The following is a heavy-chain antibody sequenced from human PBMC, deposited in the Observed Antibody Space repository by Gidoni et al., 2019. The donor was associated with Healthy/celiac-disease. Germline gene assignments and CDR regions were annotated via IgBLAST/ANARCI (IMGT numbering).Heavy chain of an antibody. Sequence: QVQLVESGGGLVKPGGSLRLSCAPSGFPFSDYYLSWIRQAPGKGLEWVSYISSSGSTIYYADSVKGRFTISRDNAKNSLYLQMNSLRAEDTAVYYCARHWYYYDSSGADSAFDIWGQGTMVTVSS. CDR3: ARHWYYYDSSGADSAFDI. V-gene: IGHV3-11*04. CDR1: GFPFSDYY. CDR2: ISSSGSTI. J-gene: IGHJ3*02. D-gene: IGHD3-22*01.